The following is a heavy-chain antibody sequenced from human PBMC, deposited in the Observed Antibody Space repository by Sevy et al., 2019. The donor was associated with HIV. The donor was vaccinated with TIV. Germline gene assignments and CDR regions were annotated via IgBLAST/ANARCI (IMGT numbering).Heavy chain of an antibody. J-gene: IGHJ5*02. V-gene: IGHV3-7*01. CDR3: ARDPDWGALDR. CDR2: INQDERHI. D-gene: IGHD7-27*01. CDR1: GFTFSNFW. Sequence: GGSLRLSCEVSGFTFSNFWMNWVRQSPGKGLEWVAYINQDERHINLLDSVRGRFTISRDNAKNSLYLQMDSLRAEDTAIYYCARDPDWGALDRWGQGTLVTVSS.